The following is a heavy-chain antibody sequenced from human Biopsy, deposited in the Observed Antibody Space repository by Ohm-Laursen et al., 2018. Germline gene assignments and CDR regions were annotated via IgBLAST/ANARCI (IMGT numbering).Heavy chain of an antibody. J-gene: IGHJ4*02. CDR3: ARGMRSSGWPYFDS. D-gene: IGHD6-19*01. CDR2: IYDRGST. Sequence: TLSLTCTVSGDSISSYYWSWIRQSPGQGLEYIGYIYDRGSTANYNPSLESRVTMSVDMPKNQFSLKLSSVTAADAAIYYCARGMRSSGWPYFDSWGQGTLVTVSS. CDR1: GDSISSYY. V-gene: IGHV4-59*01.